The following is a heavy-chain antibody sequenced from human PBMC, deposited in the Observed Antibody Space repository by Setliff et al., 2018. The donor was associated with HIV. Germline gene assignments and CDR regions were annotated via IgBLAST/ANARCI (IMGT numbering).Heavy chain of an antibody. J-gene: IGHJ5*02. V-gene: IGHV4-39*01. CDR2: FYYSGSA. D-gene: IGHD3-10*01. CDR3: ARLSGGMVPSS. Sequence: ASETLSLTCTVSGDSISRRIYYWGWIRQPPGKGLEWIGSFYYSGSAYHNPSLNSRATTSIDTPKNQFSLKLNSVTAADTAVYYCARLSGGMVPSSWGQGTLVTVSS. CDR1: GDSISRRIYY.